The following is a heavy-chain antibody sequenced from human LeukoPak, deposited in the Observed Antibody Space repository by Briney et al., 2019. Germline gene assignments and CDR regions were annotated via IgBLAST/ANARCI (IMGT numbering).Heavy chain of an antibody. Sequence: PSETLSLTCTVSGYSISSGYYCGWIRQPPGKGLGWIGISYHSGSTYYNPSLKSRVTIPGDTSNNHFYLKLTSVTAADTAVYYCARNIVVVPAAIGQDNWFDPWGQGTLVTVSS. CDR3: ARNIVVVPAAIGQDNWFDP. CDR2: SYHSGST. V-gene: IGHV4-38-2*02. CDR1: GYSISSGYY. D-gene: IGHD2-2*02. J-gene: IGHJ5*02.